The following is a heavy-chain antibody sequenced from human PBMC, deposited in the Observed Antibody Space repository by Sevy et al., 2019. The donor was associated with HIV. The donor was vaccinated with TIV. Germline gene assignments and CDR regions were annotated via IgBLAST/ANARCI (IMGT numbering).Heavy chain of an antibody. CDR3: AGGRLTGIGFDY. CDR1: GYTFTSFD. D-gene: IGHD7-27*01. CDR2: MSPNSGNT. J-gene: IGHJ4*02. Sequence: ASVKVSCKASGYTFTSFDINWVRQATGQGLEWMGWMSPNSGNTGYAQKFQGRVTMTRNTSISTAYMELSSLRSEDTAVYYCAGGRLTGIGFDYWGQGTLVTVSS. V-gene: IGHV1-8*01.